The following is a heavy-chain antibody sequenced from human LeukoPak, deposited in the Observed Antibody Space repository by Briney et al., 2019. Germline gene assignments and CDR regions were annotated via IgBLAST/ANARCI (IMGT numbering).Heavy chain of an antibody. J-gene: IGHJ5*02. CDR1: GGSISSYY. D-gene: IGHD2-15*01. CDR3: ARDRCSGGSCPYNRFDP. CDR2: IYYSGST. Sequence: SETLSLTCTVSGGSISSYYWSWIRQPPGKGLEWIGYIYYSGSTNYNPSLKSRVTISVDTSKNQFSLKLSSVTAADTAVYYCARDRCSGGSCPYNRFDPWGQGTLVTVSS. V-gene: IGHV4-59*01.